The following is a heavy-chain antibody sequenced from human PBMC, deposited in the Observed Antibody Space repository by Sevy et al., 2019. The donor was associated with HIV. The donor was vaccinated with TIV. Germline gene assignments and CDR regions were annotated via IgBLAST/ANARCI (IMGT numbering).Heavy chain of an antibody. J-gene: IGHJ4*02. V-gene: IGHV3-23*01. Sequence: GGSLRLSCAASGFTFSSYAMSWVRQAPGKGLEWVSAISGSGGSGYYADSVKGRFTISRDNSKNTLYLQMNSLRAEDTAVYYCAKDLGYCSSTSCYAGYFDYWGQGTLVTVSS. CDR2: ISGSGGSG. CDR3: AKDLGYCSSTSCYAGYFDY. CDR1: GFTFSSYA. D-gene: IGHD2-2*01.